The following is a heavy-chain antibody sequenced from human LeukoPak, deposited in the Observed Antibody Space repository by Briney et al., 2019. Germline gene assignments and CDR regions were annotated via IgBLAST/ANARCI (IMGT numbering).Heavy chain of an antibody. V-gene: IGHV3-74*01. CDR1: GFTFSNYW. Sequence: SGGSLRLSCAASGFTFSNYWVHWVRQAPGKGLVWVSRINSDESITGYADSVKGRFTISRDNAKNTLYLQMNSLRAEDTSVYYCSRGVSPVVVGATPFDYWGQGTLVTVSS. D-gene: IGHD2-15*01. CDR2: INSDESIT. J-gene: IGHJ4*02. CDR3: SRGVSPVVVGATPFDY.